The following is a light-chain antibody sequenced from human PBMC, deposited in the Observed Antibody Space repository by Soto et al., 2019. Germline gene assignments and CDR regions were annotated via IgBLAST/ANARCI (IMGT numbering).Light chain of an antibody. Sequence: EIVMTQSPATLSVSPGERATLSCRASQSVSSNLAWYQQKPGQAPRLLIYGASTRATGIPARFSGSGSGTEFPLTISRLQSEDFAVYYCQQYNNWRPQTFGQGTKVEIK. J-gene: IGKJ1*01. CDR3: QQYNNWRPQT. V-gene: IGKV3-15*01. CDR1: QSVSSN. CDR2: GAS.